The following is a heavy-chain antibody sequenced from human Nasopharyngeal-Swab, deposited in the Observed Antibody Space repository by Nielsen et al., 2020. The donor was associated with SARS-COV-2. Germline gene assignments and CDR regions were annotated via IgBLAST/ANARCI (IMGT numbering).Heavy chain of an antibody. CDR1: GYSFTSYW. V-gene: IGHV5-51*01. Sequence: GGSLRLSCKGSGYSFTSYWIGWVRQMPAKGLEWMGIIYPGDSDTRYSPSFQGQVTISADKSISTAYLQWSSLKASDTAMYYCARHLRYFDYWGQGTLVTVSS. J-gene: IGHJ4*02. CDR3: ARHLRYFDY. CDR2: IYPGDSDT.